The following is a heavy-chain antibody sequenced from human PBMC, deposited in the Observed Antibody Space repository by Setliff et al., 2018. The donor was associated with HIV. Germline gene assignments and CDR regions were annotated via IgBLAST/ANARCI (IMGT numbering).Heavy chain of an antibody. V-gene: IGHV3-30*02. CDR2: IRYDGSQK. D-gene: IGHD2-15*01. CDR1: VFTFDNYG. CDR3: AKDVCSGAYCYAYYYYGMDV. J-gene: IGHJ6*02. Sequence: GGSLRLSCAASVFTFDNYGMNWVRQAPGKGLEWVAFIRYDGSQKYYVDSVKGRFTISRDNSKNTLYLQMNSLRVEDTAVYYCAKDVCSGAYCYAYYYYGMDVWGQGTMVTVSS.